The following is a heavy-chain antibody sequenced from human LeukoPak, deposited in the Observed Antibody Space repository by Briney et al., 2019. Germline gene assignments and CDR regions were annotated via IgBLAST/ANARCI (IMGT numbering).Heavy chain of an antibody. J-gene: IGHJ3*02. CDR2: IYYSGST. Sequence: PSETLSLTCTVSGGSISSYYWSWIRQPPGKGLEWIGYIYYSGSTNYNPSLKSRVTISVDTSKNQFSLKLSSVTAADTAVYYCARSFLGYDYGAPEAFDIWGQGTMVIVSS. V-gene: IGHV4-59*01. D-gene: IGHD4-17*01. CDR3: ARSFLGYDYGAPEAFDI. CDR1: GGSISSYY.